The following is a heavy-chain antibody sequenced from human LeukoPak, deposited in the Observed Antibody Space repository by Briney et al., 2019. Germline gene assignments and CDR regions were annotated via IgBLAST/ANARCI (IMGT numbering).Heavy chain of an antibody. D-gene: IGHD3-22*01. CDR1: GYTFTGYY. CDR2: INSNGGDT. CDR3: ASGTYWYDSSGYYFPDY. V-gene: IGHV1-2*02. J-gene: IGHJ4*02. Sequence: GASVKVSCKASGYTFTGYYIHWVRQARGQGLEWMGWINSNGGDTNYAQKFQGRVTMTRDTSISTAYMELSRLRSDDTAVYYCASGTYWYDSSGYYFPDYWGQGTLVIVSS.